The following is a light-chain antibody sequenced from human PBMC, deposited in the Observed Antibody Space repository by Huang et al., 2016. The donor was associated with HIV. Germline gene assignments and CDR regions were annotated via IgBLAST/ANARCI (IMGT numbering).Light chain of an antibody. CDR3: HQYNRWHS. CDR1: QSISSD. J-gene: IGKJ2*01. V-gene: IGKV3-15*01. CDR2: AAS. Sequence: EIVMTQSPPTLSVSPGERVTLSCRASQSISSDLAWFQQKPGQPPRLLIYAASTRAMGGPARFSGRGSGTVFTLTLSSLQSEDFAVYFCHQYNRWHSFGQGTKLDIK.